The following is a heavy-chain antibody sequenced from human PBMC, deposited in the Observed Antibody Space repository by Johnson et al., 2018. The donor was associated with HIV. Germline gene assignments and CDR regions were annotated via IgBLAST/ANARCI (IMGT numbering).Heavy chain of an antibody. D-gene: IGHD3-22*01. CDR1: GFTFDDYA. Sequence: VQLVESGGGLVQPGRSLRLSCAASGFTFDDYAMHWVRQAPGKGLEWVSGISWNSGSIGYADSVKGRFTISRDNSKNTLYLQMNSLRAEDTAVYYCAKDYYDSSGDAFDIWGQGTMVTVSS. CDR3: AKDYYDSSGDAFDI. CDR2: ISWNSGSI. J-gene: IGHJ3*02. V-gene: IGHV3-9*01.